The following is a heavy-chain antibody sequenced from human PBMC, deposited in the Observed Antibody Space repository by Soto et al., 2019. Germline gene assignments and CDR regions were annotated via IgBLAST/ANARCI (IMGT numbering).Heavy chain of an antibody. CDR1: GGSISSYY. D-gene: IGHD6-19*01. Sequence: SETLSLTCTVSGGSISSYYWSWIRQPPGKGLEWIGYIYYSGSTNYNPSLKSRVTISVDTSKNQFSLKLSSVTAADTAVYYCARRGIAVAGDYNYYYYMDVWGKGTTVTVSS. CDR3: ARRGIAVAGDYNYYYYMDV. CDR2: IYYSGST. V-gene: IGHV4-59*08. J-gene: IGHJ6*03.